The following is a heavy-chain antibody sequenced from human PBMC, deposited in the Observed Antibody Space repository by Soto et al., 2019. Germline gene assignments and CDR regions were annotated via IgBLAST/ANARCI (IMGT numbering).Heavy chain of an antibody. CDR2: IYPGDSDT. V-gene: IGHV5-51*01. Sequence: PGEALKISCQGSGYSFASYWIGWVRQRPGKGLEWMGVIYPGDSDTRYSPSFQGQVTISADKSISTAYLQWSSLKASDTAMYYCARYYRQRTSYFYYMDVWGKGTTVTVSS. CDR1: GYSFASYW. J-gene: IGHJ6*03. D-gene: IGHD3-10*01. CDR3: ARYYRQRTSYFYYMDV.